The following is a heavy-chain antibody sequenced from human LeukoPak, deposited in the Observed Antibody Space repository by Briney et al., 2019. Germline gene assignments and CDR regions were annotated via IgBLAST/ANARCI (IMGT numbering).Heavy chain of an antibody. CDR2: INTDTGNP. CDR3: VRDLRLINSWYDCDY. V-gene: IGHV7-4-1*02. J-gene: IGHJ4*02. D-gene: IGHD6-13*01. Sequence: ASVKVSCKASGYSFTTYAMNWVRQAPGQGLEWMGWINTDTGNPPYVPGFAGRFVFSLDTHVNTAYLQITGLTAEDTAIYYCVRDLRLINSWYDCDYWGQGTLVTVSS. CDR1: GYSFTTYA.